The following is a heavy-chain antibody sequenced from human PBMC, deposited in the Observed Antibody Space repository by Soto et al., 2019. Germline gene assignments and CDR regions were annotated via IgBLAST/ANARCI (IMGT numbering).Heavy chain of an antibody. J-gene: IGHJ4*02. CDR1: GFPFSIYS. CDR2: ITSDTNTI. CDR3: ARSVEGHFDY. Sequence: EVLLVESGGGLVQPGGSLRLTCVASGFPFSIYSMNWVRQAPGKGLEWSSYITSDTNTIKYADSVKGQFTISRDNAKNLVYLQMHSLRDEDTAVYFCARSVEGHFDYWGQGTVVTVSS. D-gene: IGHD6-19*01. V-gene: IGHV3-48*02.